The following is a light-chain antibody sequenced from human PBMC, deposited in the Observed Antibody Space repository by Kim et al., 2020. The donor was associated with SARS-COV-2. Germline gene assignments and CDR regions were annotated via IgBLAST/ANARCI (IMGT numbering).Light chain of an antibody. V-gene: IGKV3-20*01. CDR2: GAS. CDR1: QSVSSSY. CDR3: QQYGGSPWM. Sequence: EIVLTQSPGTLSLSPGERATLSCRASQSVSSSYLAWYQQKPGQAPRLLIYGASNRATGIPDRFSGSGSGTDFTLTISRLEPEDFAVYYCQQYGGSPWMFGQGTKVEIK. J-gene: IGKJ1*01.